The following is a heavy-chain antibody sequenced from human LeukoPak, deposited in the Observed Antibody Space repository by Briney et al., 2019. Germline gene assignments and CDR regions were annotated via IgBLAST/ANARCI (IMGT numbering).Heavy chain of an antibody. V-gene: IGHV4-59*01. CDR2: IYYSGST. Sequence: SETLSLTCTVSGGSISSYYWSWIRQPPGKGLEWIGYIYYSGSTNYNPSLKSRVTISVDTSKNQCSLKLSSVTASDTAVDYCARYGSGSKYYHYYIDVWGKGTTVTISS. CDR1: GGSISSYY. J-gene: IGHJ6*03. CDR3: ARYGSGSKYYHYYIDV. D-gene: IGHD3-10*01.